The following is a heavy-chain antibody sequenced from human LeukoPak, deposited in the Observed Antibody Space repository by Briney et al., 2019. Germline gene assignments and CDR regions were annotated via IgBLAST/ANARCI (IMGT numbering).Heavy chain of an antibody. Sequence: ASVKVSCKASGYTFTNYDINWVRQATGQGLEWMGWMNPNSGNTGYAQKFQGRVTITGNTSITTAYLELSSLRSEDTAVYYCARVVRGVYDYWGQGTLVIVSS. CDR1: GYTFTNYD. J-gene: IGHJ4*02. D-gene: IGHD3-10*01. CDR2: MNPNSGNT. CDR3: ARVVRGVYDY. V-gene: IGHV1-8*03.